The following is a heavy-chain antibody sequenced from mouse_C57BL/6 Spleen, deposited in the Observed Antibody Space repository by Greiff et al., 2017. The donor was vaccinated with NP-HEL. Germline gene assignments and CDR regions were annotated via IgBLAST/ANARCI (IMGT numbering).Heavy chain of an antibody. V-gene: IGHV1-15*01. CDR2: IDPETGGT. D-gene: IGHD2-2*01. J-gene: IGHJ4*01. CDR1: GYTFTDYE. CDR3: TGGYGGAMDD. Sequence: QVQLQQSGAELVRPGASVTLSCKASGYTFTDYEMPWVKQTPVHGLEWIGAIDPETGGTAYIQKFKGKAILTADKSSSTAYMELRSLTSEDSAVYYCTGGYGGAMDDWGQGTSVTVSS.